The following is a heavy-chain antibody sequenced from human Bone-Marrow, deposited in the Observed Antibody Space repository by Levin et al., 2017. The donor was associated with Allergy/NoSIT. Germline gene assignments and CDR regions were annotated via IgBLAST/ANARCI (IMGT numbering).Heavy chain of an antibody. CDR1: GYTFTSYF. CDR2: INPNGGHT. Sequence: ASVKVSCKASGYTFTSYFLYWVRQAPGQGLEWMGTINPNGGHTRYAQRFQGRVTMTRDTSTSTIYTVLNSLRSEDTAVYYCARCWRDSSYAVDVWGQGTTVTVSS. D-gene: IGHD3-3*01. CDR3: ARCWRDSSYAVDV. V-gene: IGHV1-46*01. J-gene: IGHJ6*02.